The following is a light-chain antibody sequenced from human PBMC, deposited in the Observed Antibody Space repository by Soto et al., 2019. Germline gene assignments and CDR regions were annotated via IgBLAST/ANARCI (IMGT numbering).Light chain of an antibody. CDR2: GAS. V-gene: IGKV3-15*01. CDR1: QSVSSN. CDR3: QQYNNWPPWT. Sequence: EIVMTQSPATLSVSTGERATLSCRASQSVSSNLAWYQQKPGQAPRLLFYGASTRATGIPARFSGSGSGTEFTRTISSLQSEDFAVYYCQQYNNWPPWTFGQGTKVEIK. J-gene: IGKJ1*01.